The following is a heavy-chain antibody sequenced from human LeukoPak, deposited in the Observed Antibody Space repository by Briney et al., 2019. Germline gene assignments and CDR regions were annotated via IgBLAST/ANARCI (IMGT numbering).Heavy chain of an antibody. D-gene: IGHD3-3*01. J-gene: IGHJ3*02. V-gene: IGHV4-34*01. Sequence: SETLSLTCAVYGGSFSGYYWSWIRQPPGKGLEWIGEINHSGSTNYNPSLKSRVTISVDTSKNQFSLKLSSVTAADTAVYFCARRIRIVGAVEVYAFDNWGQGTMVIVSS. CDR1: GGSFSGYY. CDR3: ARRIRIVGAVEVYAFDN. CDR2: INHSGST.